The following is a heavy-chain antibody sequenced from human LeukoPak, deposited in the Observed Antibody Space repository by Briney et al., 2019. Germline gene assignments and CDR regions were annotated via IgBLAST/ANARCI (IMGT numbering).Heavy chain of an antibody. CDR1: GGSISTYY. CDR3: ARAEYSGSYYDS. J-gene: IGHJ4*03. V-gene: IGHV4-59*01. D-gene: IGHD1-26*01. Sequence: SETLSLTCTVSGGSISTYYWSCVRQPPGKGLEWVGYIYHSGSTKYNPSLKSRVSISVDTSKNQFSLKLSSVTAADTAVYYCARAEYSGSYYDSWGQGTLVTVSS. CDR2: IYHSGST.